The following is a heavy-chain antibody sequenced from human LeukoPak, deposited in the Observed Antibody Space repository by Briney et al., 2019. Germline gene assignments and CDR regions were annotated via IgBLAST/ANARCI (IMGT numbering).Heavy chain of an antibody. CDR2: ISGGGTT. V-gene: IGHV3-11*01. CDR1: EFTFSDYY. J-gene: IGHJ4*02. CDR3: ARATFGEWLLDY. D-gene: IGHD3-10*01. Sequence: GGSLRLSCAAPEFTFSDYYMTWIRQSPAKGLEWVSYISGGGTTYYADSVKGRFYISRDNANNSLYLQMNSLRGDDTAVYYCARATFGEWLLDYWGQGTLVTVSS.